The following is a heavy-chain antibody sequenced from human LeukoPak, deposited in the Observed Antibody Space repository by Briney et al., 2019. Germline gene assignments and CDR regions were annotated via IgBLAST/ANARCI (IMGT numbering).Heavy chain of an antibody. CDR3: ARGFFVRENPGSWFDP. D-gene: IGHD3-10*02. Sequence: SETLSLTCAVSSGSISSGGYSWNWIRQPPGKGLEWIGYIYHTGNTFYNPSLKSRVTISVDRSKNQFSLRLTSVTAADTAVYYCARGFFVRENPGSWFDPWGQGTLVTVSP. CDR1: SGSISSGGYS. J-gene: IGHJ5*02. CDR2: IYHTGNT. V-gene: IGHV4-30-2*01.